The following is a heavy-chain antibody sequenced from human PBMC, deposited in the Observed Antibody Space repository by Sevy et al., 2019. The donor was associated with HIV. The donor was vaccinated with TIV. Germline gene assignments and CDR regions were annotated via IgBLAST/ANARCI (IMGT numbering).Heavy chain of an antibody. Sequence: GVSLRLSCAASGFTFSSYAMSWVRQAPGKGLEWVSAISGSGGSTYYADSVKGRFTISRDNSKNTLYVQMNSLRAEDTAVYYCAKVYSGSQYYFDYWGQGTLVTVSS. J-gene: IGHJ4*02. D-gene: IGHD1-26*01. V-gene: IGHV3-23*01. CDR2: ISGSGGST. CDR1: GFTFSSYA. CDR3: AKVYSGSQYYFDY.